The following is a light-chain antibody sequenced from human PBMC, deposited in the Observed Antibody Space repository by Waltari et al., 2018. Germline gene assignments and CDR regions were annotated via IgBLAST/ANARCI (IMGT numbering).Light chain of an antibody. Sequence: DIVMTQSPDSLSVPLGERATINCKSSQSVLYTSNYHNYLAWYQQKPGQPPKLLLYWASTRESGVPDRFSGSASGTDFTLSISTLQAEDVAVYYCQQYYSAPYTFGQGTRLEIK. J-gene: IGKJ2*01. CDR2: WAS. V-gene: IGKV4-1*01. CDR1: QSVLYTSNYHNY. CDR3: QQYYSAPYT.